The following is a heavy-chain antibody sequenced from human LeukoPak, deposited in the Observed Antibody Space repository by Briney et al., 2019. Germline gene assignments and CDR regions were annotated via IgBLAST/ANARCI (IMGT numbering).Heavy chain of an antibody. D-gene: IGHD3-9*01. V-gene: IGHV1-8*02. CDR2: MNPNSGNT. J-gene: IGHJ5*02. CDR1: GYTFTGYY. CDR3: ARGLSYCNVLRYFDCLNWFDP. Sequence: EASVKVSCKASGYTFTGYYIHWVRQAPGQGLEWMGWMNPNSGNTGYAQKFQGRVTMTRNTSISTAYMELSSLRSEDTAVYYCARGLSYCNVLRYFDCLNWFDPWGQGTLVTASS.